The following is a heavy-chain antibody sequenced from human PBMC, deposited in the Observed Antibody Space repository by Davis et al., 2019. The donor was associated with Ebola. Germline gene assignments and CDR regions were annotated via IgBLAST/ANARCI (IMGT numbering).Heavy chain of an antibody. V-gene: IGHV1-69*13. CDR2: IIPIFGTA. CDR1: GGTFSSYA. CDR3: ARDSKYSRPRYYYGMDV. J-gene: IGHJ6*02. Sequence: SVKVSCKASGGTFSSYAISWVRQAPGQGLEWMGGIIPIFGTANYAQKFQGRVTITADESTSTAYMELSSLRSEDTAVYYCARDSKYSRPRYYYGMDVWGQGTTVTVSS. D-gene: IGHD6-6*01.